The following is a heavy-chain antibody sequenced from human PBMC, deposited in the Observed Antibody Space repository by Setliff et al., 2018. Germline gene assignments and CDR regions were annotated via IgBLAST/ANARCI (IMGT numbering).Heavy chain of an antibody. D-gene: IGHD6-13*01. CDR1: GGSFSGYY. J-gene: IGHJ6*02. Sequence: PSETLSLTCAVYGGSFSGYYWSWIRQPPGKGLEWIGEINHSGSTNYNPSLKRRVTISVDTSKNQFSLKLSSVTAADTAVYYCARDEGSSYFYGMDVWGQGTTVTVSS. V-gene: IGHV4-34*01. CDR2: INHSGST. CDR3: ARDEGSSYFYGMDV.